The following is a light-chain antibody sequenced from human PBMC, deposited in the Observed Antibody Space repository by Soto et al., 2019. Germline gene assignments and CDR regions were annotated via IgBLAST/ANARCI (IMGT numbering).Light chain of an antibody. Sequence: QSALTQPPSASGSPGQSVTISCTGTSSDVGGYNYVSWYQQNPGKVPKLMIYEVNKRPSGVPDRFSGSKSGNTASLTVSGLQXXXEADYYCTSYAGGNNVFGTGTKVTV. CDR3: TSYAGGNNV. J-gene: IGLJ1*01. CDR2: EVN. V-gene: IGLV2-8*01. CDR1: SSDVGGYNY.